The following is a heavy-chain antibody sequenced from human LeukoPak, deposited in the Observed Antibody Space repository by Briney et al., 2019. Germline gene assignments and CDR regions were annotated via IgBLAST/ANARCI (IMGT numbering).Heavy chain of an antibody. Sequence: SETLSLTCAVSGGSFSGHYWTWIRQSPGKGLEWIAEIHYTGATSYNPSLRSRVAISVDASKNQFSLKLTSVNVADTAVYYCARCVLGSYCVDLWGRGTQVTVSS. V-gene: IGHV4-34*01. CDR3: ARCVLGSYCVDL. CDR2: IHYTGAT. J-gene: IGHJ2*01. D-gene: IGHD3-16*01. CDR1: GGSFSGHY.